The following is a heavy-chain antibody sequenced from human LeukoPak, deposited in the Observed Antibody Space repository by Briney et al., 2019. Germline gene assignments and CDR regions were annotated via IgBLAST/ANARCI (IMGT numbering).Heavy chain of an antibody. J-gene: IGHJ5*02. D-gene: IGHD3-16*01. V-gene: IGHV4-39*07. CDR3: ARDHYYDGRGRFDP. Sequence: SETLSLTCSVSGGSVTSGTYHWGWIRPPPGKGLEWIVSVYFDGGTHYKPSLQSRVTISVDTSKNQFSLRLSSVTAADTALYYCARDHYYDGRGRFDPWGQGTLVTVSS. CDR2: VYFDGGT. CDR1: GGSVTSGTYH.